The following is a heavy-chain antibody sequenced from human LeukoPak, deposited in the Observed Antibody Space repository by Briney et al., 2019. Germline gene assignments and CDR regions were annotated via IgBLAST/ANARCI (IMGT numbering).Heavy chain of an antibody. J-gene: IGHJ4*02. CDR3: ARRIVGASFDY. D-gene: IGHD1-26*01. CDR2: IYHSGST. Sequence: SETLSLTCTVSGYSISSGYYWGWIRQPPGKGLEWIGSIYHSGSTYYNPSLKSRVTISVDTSKNQFSLKLSSVTAADTAVYYCARRIVGASFDYWGQGTLVTVSS. CDR1: GYSISSGYY. V-gene: IGHV4-38-2*02.